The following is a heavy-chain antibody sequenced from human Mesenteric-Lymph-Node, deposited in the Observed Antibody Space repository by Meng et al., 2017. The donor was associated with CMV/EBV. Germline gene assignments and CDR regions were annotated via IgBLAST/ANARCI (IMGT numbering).Heavy chain of an antibody. Sequence: SETLSLTCAVSGGSFSGYYWSWIRQLPGKGLEWIGEINHSGDTNYNPTLNSRVTISVDTSKNQVSLNLSSVTAADTAVYYCARGGYTYGSAIKYYYYGMDVWGQGIAVTVSS. CDR1: GGSFSGYY. CDR3: ARGGYTYGSAIKYYYYGMDV. V-gene: IGHV4-34*01. D-gene: IGHD5-18*01. CDR2: INHSGDT. J-gene: IGHJ6*02.